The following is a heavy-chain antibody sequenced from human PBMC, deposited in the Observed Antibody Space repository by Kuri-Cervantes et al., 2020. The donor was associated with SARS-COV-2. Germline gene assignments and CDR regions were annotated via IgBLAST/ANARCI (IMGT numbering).Heavy chain of an antibody. Sequence: SETLSLTCSVSGGSVRSNNYYWSWIRQSPGRGLEWIGYIHNSGSTNYSPSLRDRVAISVDTSNNQFSLSLSSVTAADTAVYYCAKGRSVVVTPFAWGPELTYHYHGVDVWGQGTAVTVSS. CDR3: AKGRSVVVTPFAWGPELTYHYHGVDV. V-gene: IGHV4-61*01. CDR1: GGSVRSNNYY. CDR2: IHNSGST. D-gene: IGHD2-21*01. J-gene: IGHJ6*02.